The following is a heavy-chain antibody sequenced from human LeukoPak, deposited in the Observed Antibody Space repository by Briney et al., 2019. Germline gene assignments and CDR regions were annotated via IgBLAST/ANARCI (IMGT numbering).Heavy chain of an antibody. CDR3: AREAYYYDSSGYPRYFDY. CDR1: GYTFTSYA. J-gene: IGHJ4*02. CDR2: INTNTGNP. V-gene: IGHV7-4-1*02. D-gene: IGHD3-22*01. Sequence: ASVKVSCKASGYTFTSYAMSWVRQAPGQGLEWMGWINTNTGNPTYAQGFTGRFVFSLDTSVSTAYLQISSLKAEDTAVYYCAREAYYYDSSGYPRYFDYWGQGTLVTVSS.